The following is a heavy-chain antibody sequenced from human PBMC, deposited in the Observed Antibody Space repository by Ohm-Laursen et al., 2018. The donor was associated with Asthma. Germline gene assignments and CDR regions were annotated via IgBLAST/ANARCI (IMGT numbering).Heavy chain of an antibody. CDR2: ISSDGSNQ. J-gene: IGHJ4*02. D-gene: IGHD3-16*02. Sequence: SLRLSCTATGFTFSSYGMHWVRQAPGKGLEWAAVISSDGSNQYYGDSVKGRFTISRDNAKSTLYLQMNSLRPEDTAVYYCTRGATYRMDYWGQGTLVTVSS. CDR3: TRGATYRMDY. V-gene: IGHV3-30*03. CDR1: GFTFSSYG.